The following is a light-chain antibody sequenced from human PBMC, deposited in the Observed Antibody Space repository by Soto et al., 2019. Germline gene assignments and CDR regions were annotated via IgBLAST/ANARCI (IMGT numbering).Light chain of an antibody. CDR2: WAS. V-gene: IGKV4-1*01. Sequence: DIVMTQSPDSLAVSLGERATINCTSSQSVLYSSNNKNYLAWYQEKPGQPPKLLIYWASTRESGVPDRFSGSGSGXDFXXXXXXXXAEXXXXXXXXXXXXSXXTFGPGTKVDIK. CDR3: XXXXXSXXT. J-gene: IGKJ3*01. CDR1: QSVLYSSNNKNY.